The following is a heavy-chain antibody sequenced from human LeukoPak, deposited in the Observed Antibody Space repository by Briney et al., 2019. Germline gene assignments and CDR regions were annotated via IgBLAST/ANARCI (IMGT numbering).Heavy chain of an antibody. CDR2: INQDGSTK. CDR3: ARDMKGNLDY. CDR1: GFTLSNVW. J-gene: IGHJ4*02. Sequence: PGGSLRLSCAASGFTLSNVWMAWVRQAPGKGLEWVANINQDGSTKQYVDSVRGRFTISRDNAKNSLYLQMNSLTAEDTGLYHCARDMKGNLDYWGQGTLVTVSS. V-gene: IGHV3-7*01. D-gene: IGHD1-14*01.